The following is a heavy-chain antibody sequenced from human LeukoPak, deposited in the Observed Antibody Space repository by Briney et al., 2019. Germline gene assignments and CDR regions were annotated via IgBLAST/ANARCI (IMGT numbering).Heavy chain of an antibody. CDR2: IYYSGNT. Sequence: PSETLSLTCTVSGYSISSGYYWGWIRQPPGKGLEWIGYIYYSGNTNYNPSLKSRVTISVDTSKNQFSLKLSSVTAADTAVYYCARSAIVVVTPLYYYYMDAWGKGTTVTVSS. V-gene: IGHV4-61*01. CDR1: GYSISSGYY. CDR3: ARSAIVVVTPLYYYYMDA. D-gene: IGHD3-22*01. J-gene: IGHJ6*03.